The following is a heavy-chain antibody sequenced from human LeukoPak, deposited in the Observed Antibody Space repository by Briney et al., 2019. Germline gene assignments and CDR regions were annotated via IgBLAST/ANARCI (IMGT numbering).Heavy chain of an antibody. D-gene: IGHD6-13*01. Sequence: SETLSLTCAVYGGSFSGYYWSWIRQPPGKGLEWIGEINHSGSTNYNPSLKSRVTISVDTSKNQFSLMLSSVTAADTAVYYCARGWHSSTKLVGPYYYMDVWGKGTTVTVSS. CDR2: INHSGST. V-gene: IGHV4-34*01. CDR3: ARGWHSSTKLVGPYYYMDV. CDR1: GGSFSGYY. J-gene: IGHJ6*03.